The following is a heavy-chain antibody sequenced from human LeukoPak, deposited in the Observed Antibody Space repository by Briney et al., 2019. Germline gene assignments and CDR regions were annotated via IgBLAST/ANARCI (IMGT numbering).Heavy chain of an antibody. CDR1: GFTFSSYG. CDR2: ISGSGGST. V-gene: IGHV3-23*01. CDR3: AKASYRSSGFYYYYMDV. J-gene: IGHJ6*03. D-gene: IGHD6-19*01. Sequence: GGSLRLSCAASGFTFSSYGMSWVRQAPGKGLEWVSAISGSGGSTYYADSVKGRFTISRDNSKNTLYLQMNSLRAEDTAVYYCAKASYRSSGFYYYYMDVWGKGTTVTVSS.